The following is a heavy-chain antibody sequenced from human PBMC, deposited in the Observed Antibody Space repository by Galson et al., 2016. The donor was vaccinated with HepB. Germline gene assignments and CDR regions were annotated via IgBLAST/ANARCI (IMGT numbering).Heavy chain of an antibody. V-gene: IGHV3-23*01. Sequence: SLRLSCTGSGFTFGNFAMSWVRQAPGKGLEWVSFIRSSSASTYYADSVKGRFTISGDNFKNTLYLQMNSLRAEDTAVYYCAKDRSGWPHCHDDWGQGALVTVSS. CDR2: IRSSSAST. CDR3: AKDRSGWPHCHDD. CDR1: GFTFGNFA. J-gene: IGHJ4*02. D-gene: IGHD6-19*01.